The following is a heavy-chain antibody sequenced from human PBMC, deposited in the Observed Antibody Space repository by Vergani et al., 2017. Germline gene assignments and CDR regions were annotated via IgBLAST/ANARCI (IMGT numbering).Heavy chain of an antibody. V-gene: IGHV4-34*01. CDR3: ARVGVVVVAASNWFDP. J-gene: IGHJ5*02. Sequence: QVQLQQWGAGLLKPSETLSLTCAVYGGSFSGYYWSWIRQPPGKGLEWIGEMNHSGSTNYNPSLKSRVTISVDTSKNQFSLKLSSVTAADTAVYYCARVGVVVVAASNWFDPWGQGTLVTVSS. CDR1: GGSFSGYY. D-gene: IGHD2-15*01. CDR2: MNHSGST.